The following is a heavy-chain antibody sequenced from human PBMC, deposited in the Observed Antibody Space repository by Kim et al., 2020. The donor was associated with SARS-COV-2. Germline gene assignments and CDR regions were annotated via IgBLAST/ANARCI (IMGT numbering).Heavy chain of an antibody. CDR2: IKTKADGGST. V-gene: IGHV3-15*01. Sequence: GGSLRLSCAASGFTFNNVWMSWVRQAPGKGLEWVGRIKTKADGGSTHYAAPAKGRFTISRDDSKNTLYLQMNSLKTEDTAVYYCVTDPMVRGIIGADGKYYGMDVWGQGTTVTVSS. CDR3: VTDPMVRGIIGADGKYYGMDV. CDR1: GFTFNNVW. J-gene: IGHJ6*02. D-gene: IGHD3-10*01.